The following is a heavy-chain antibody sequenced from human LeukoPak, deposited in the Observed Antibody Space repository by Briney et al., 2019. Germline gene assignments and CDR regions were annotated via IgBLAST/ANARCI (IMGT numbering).Heavy chain of an antibody. Sequence: GGSLRLSCAASGFTFSSYGMHWVRQAPGKGLEWVAVIWYDGSNKYYADSVKGRFTISRDNSENTLYLQMHSLRAEDTAVYYCARDFVNYDILTGYFRDGLFDYWGQGTLVTVSS. D-gene: IGHD3-9*01. V-gene: IGHV3-33*01. CDR1: GFTFSSYG. CDR3: ARDFVNYDILTGYFRDGLFDY. CDR2: IWYDGSNK. J-gene: IGHJ4*01.